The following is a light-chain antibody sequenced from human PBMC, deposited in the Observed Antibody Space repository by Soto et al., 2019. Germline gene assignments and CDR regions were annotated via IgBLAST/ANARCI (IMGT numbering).Light chain of an antibody. J-gene: IGKJ2*01. CDR3: QQSYSSPRT. V-gene: IGKV1-39*01. Sequence: DIQMTQSPSSLSASVGDRVTITCQSSQSISSYLTWYQQKAGKAPQLLIYAASSLQSGVPARFSGSGSGTDFILSISSLQPEDSAIYYCQQSYSSPRTFGQGTKLEI. CDR1: QSISSY. CDR2: AAS.